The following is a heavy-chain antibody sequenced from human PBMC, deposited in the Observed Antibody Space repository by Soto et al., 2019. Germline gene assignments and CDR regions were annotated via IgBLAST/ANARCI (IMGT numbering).Heavy chain of an antibody. CDR1: GSSVRSKY. CDR2: IYTGGTP. Sequence: PVGSLRLSCAASGSSVRSKYINWVRQAPGKGLEWLSTIYTGGTPYYADSVRGRFTISRDNSRNTVFLQMDSLGAEDTAIYYCVRDVGPWGQGTLVTVSS. CDR3: VRDVGP. J-gene: IGHJ5*02. V-gene: IGHV3-53*01.